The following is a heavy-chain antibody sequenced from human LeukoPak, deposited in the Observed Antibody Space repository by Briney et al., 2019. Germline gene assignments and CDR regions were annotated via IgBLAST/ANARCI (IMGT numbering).Heavy chain of an antibody. Sequence: GGSLRLSCAASGFTFSSYAMSWVRQAPGKGLEWVAVISYDGSNKYYADSVKGRFTISRDNSKNTLYLQMDTLRAEDTAEYYCAKWLRVATTYFDYWGQGVLVTVSS. D-gene: IGHD5-24*01. CDR3: AKWLRVATTYFDY. CDR1: GFTFSSYA. J-gene: IGHJ4*02. CDR2: ISYDGSNK. V-gene: IGHV3-30*18.